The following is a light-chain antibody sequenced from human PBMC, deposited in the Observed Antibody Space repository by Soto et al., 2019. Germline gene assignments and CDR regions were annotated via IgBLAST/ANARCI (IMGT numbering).Light chain of an antibody. CDR1: QSVASTY. CDR2: AAS. Sequence: ENVLTQSPGTLSLSPGERATLSCRASQSVASTYLAWYQQKPGQAPRLLIYAASSRATGIPDRFSGSGSGTDFTLTISRLEPEDFAVYYCQQYGSTLSLTFGGGTKVEIK. J-gene: IGKJ4*01. CDR3: QQYGSTLSLT. V-gene: IGKV3-20*01.